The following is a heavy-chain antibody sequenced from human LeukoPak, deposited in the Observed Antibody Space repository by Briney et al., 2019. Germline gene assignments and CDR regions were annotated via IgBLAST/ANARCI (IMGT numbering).Heavy chain of an antibody. CDR2: INHSGST. CDR3: ASDSSSWYGDWFDP. CDR1: GGSFSGYY. J-gene: IGHJ5*02. D-gene: IGHD6-13*01. V-gene: IGHV4-34*01. Sequence: SETLSLTCAVYGGSFSGYYWSWIRQPPGKGLEWIGEINHSGSTNYNPPLKSRVTISVDTSKNQFSLKLSSVTAADTAVYYCASDSSSWYGDWFDPWGQGTLVTVSS.